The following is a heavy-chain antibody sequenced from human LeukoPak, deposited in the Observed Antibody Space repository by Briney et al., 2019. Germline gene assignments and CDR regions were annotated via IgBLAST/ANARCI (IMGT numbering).Heavy chain of an antibody. Sequence: PSETLSLTCAVSGDSISSNNWWTWVRQPPGKGLEWIGEIYHSGDTNYNPSLKSRVTTSVDKSKNQFSLQLSSVTAADTAVYFCARRTRWVGESITYYGVDVWGQGTTVTVSS. CDR3: ARRTRWVGESITYYGVDV. J-gene: IGHJ6*02. D-gene: IGHD3-10*01. CDR1: GDSISSNNW. V-gene: IGHV4-4*02. CDR2: IYHSGDT.